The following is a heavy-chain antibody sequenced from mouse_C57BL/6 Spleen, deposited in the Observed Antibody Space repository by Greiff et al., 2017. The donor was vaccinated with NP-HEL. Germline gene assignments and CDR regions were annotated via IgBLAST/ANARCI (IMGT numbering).Heavy chain of an antibody. D-gene: IGHD2-12*01. J-gene: IGHJ2*01. V-gene: IGHV1-82*01. Sequence: VKLQESGPELVKPGASVKISCKASGYAFSSSWMNWVKQRPGKGLEWIGRIYPGDGDTNYNGKFKGKATLTADKSSSTAYMLLSSLTSEDSAVYFCARCYDGGDYFDYWGQGTTLTVSS. CDR3: ARCYDGGDYFDY. CDR1: GYAFSSSW. CDR2: IYPGDGDT.